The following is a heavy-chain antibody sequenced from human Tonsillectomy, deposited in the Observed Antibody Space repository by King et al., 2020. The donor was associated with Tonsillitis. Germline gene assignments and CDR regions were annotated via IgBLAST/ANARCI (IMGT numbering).Heavy chain of an antibody. D-gene: IGHD3-10*01. CDR2: ISSSGSTI. J-gene: IGHJ3*02. CDR3: ASRGSHGAFDI. CDR1: GFTFSSYE. V-gene: IGHV3-48*03. Sequence: VQLVESGGGLVQPGGSLRLSCAASGFTFSSYEMNWVRQAPGKGLEWGSYISSSGSTIYYADSVKGRFTISREHAKNSLYLQMNSLQAEDTAVYYCASRGSHGAFDIWGQGTMVTVSS.